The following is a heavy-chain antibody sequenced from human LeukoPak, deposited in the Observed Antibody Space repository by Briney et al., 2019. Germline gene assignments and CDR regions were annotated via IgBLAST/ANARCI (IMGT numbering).Heavy chain of an antibody. CDR1: GGSFSGYY. J-gene: IGHJ4*02. D-gene: IGHD6-19*01. Sequence: SETLSLTCAVYGGSFSGYYWSWIRQPPGKGLEWIGEINHSGSTNYNPSLKSRVTISVDTSKNQFSLKLSSVTAADTAVYYCARGYSSGWYLGYFDYWGQGTLVTVSS. CDR2: INHSGST. CDR3: ARGYSSGWYLGYFDY. V-gene: IGHV4-34*01.